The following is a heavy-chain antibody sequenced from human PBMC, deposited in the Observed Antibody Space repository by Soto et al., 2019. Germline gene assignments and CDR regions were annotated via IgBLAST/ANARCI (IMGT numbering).Heavy chain of an antibody. Sequence: VGSLRLSCAASGFTFSSYGMHWVRQAPGKGLEWVAVISYDGSNKYYADSVKGRFTISRDNSKNTLYLQMNSLRAEDTAVYYCAKEAAAGVYYYYGMDVWGQGTTVTVSS. V-gene: IGHV3-30*18. D-gene: IGHD6-13*01. CDR1: GFTFSSYG. CDR2: ISYDGSNK. J-gene: IGHJ6*02. CDR3: AKEAAAGVYYYYGMDV.